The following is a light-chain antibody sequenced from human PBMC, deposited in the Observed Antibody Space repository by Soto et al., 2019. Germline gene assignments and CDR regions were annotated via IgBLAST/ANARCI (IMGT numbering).Light chain of an antibody. CDR3: QQYDNSPYT. CDR1: QSVSSN. CDR2: GAS. J-gene: IGKJ2*01. V-gene: IGKV3-15*01. Sequence: EIVMTQSPATLSLSPGERAALSCRASQSVSSNFAWYQQKPRQAPRLLIYGASTRATGIPARFSGSGSGTEFTLTISRLQSEDFAVYYCQQYDNSPYTFGQGTKLEIK.